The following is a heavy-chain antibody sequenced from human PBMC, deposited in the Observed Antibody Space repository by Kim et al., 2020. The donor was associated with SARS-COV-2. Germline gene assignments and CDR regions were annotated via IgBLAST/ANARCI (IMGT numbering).Heavy chain of an antibody. D-gene: IGHD2-15*01. CDR3: ARDADLGRWYYPNPNWFDP. Sequence: ASVKVSCKASGYTFTSYYMHWVRQAPGQGLEWMGIINPSGGSTSYAQKFQGRVTMTRDTSTSTVYMELSSLRSEDTAVYYCARDADLGRWYYPNPNWFDPWGQGTLVTVSS. V-gene: IGHV1-46*01. CDR2: INPSGGST. CDR1: GYTFTSYY. J-gene: IGHJ5*02.